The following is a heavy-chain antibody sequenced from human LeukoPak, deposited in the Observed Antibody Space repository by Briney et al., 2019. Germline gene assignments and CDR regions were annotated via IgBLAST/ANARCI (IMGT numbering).Heavy chain of an antibody. CDR2: ISGSGGST. CDR3: AKFRVGMATKIRDRIGYFDY. J-gene: IGHJ4*02. CDR1: GFTFSSYA. D-gene: IGHD5-24*01. V-gene: IGHV3-23*01. Sequence: GGSLRLSCAASGFTFSSYAMSWVRQAPGKGLEWVSAISGSGGSTYYADSVKGRFTISRDNSKNPLYLQMNSLRAEDTAVYYCAKFRVGMATKIRDRIGYFDYWGQATLATVPS.